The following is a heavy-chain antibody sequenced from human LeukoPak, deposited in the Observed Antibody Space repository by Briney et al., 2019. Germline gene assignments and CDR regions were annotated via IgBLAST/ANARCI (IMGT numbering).Heavy chain of an antibody. J-gene: IGHJ4*02. CDR3: ARYSGYSYGYGH. Sequence: GASVKVSCKASGYTFTSYDINWVRQATGQGLEWMGWMNPNSGNTGYAQKFQGRVTMTRNTSISTAYMELSSLISEDTAVYYCARYSGYSYGYGHWGQGTLVTVSS. V-gene: IGHV1-8*01. CDR2: MNPNSGNT. D-gene: IGHD5-18*01. CDR1: GYTFTSYD.